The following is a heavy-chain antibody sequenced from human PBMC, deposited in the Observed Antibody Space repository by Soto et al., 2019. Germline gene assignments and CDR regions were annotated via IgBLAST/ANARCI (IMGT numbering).Heavy chain of an antibody. CDR2: ISGSGGST. Sequence: GGSLRLSCAASGFTFSSYAMSWVRQAPGKGLEWVSSISGSGGSTYYADSVKGRFTISRDNSKNTLYLQMNSLRAEDTAVYYCARYGSERFTFGGVIPHYYYMDVWGKGTTVTVSS. CDR1: GFTFSSYA. V-gene: IGHV3-23*01. CDR3: ARYGSERFTFGGVIPHYYYMDV. J-gene: IGHJ6*03. D-gene: IGHD3-16*02.